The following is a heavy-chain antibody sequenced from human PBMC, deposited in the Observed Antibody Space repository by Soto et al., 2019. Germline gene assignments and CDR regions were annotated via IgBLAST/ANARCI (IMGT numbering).Heavy chain of an antibody. CDR1: GFSFNIYG. Sequence: HPGGSLRLSCSASGFSFNIYGMHWVRQAPGKGLEYVSGISTNGGSTNYADSVKGRFTISRDNSKNTLYLEMSSLRLDDTAVYYCARSDGYLLKYYHGMDVWGQGTAVTVSS. CDR2: ISTNGGST. J-gene: IGHJ6*02. V-gene: IGHV3-64D*06. CDR3: ARSDGYLLKYYHGMDV. D-gene: IGHD5-18*01.